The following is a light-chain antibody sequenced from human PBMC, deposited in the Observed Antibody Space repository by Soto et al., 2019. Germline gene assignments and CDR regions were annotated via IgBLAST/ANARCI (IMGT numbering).Light chain of an antibody. CDR3: SSYTSSSTYV. CDR2: DVS. V-gene: IGLV2-14*01. Sequence: QSALTQPASVSGSPGQSITISCTGTSSDVGGYNYVSWYQQHPGKAPKLMIYDVSNRPSGVSNRFSDSKSGNTASLTISGLQDEDEADYYCSSYTSSSTYVFGNGTKVTVL. CDR1: SSDVGGYNY. J-gene: IGLJ1*01.